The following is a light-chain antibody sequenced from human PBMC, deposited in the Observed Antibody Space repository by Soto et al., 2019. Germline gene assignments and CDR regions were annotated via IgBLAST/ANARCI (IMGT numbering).Light chain of an antibody. CDR2: WAP. CDR1: QSLLYSSNNKNY. CDR3: HQYYTTPWT. V-gene: IGKV4-1*01. Sequence: DIVMTQSPDSLAVSLGERATIDCKSSQSLLYSSNNKNYLAWYQQKPGQPPKLLIYWAPTRESGVPDRFSGSGSGTDFTLTISSLQAEDVAVYYCHQYYTTPWTFGQGTKVEVK. J-gene: IGKJ1*01.